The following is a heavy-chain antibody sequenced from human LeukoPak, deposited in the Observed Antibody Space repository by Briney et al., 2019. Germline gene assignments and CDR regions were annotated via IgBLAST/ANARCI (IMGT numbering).Heavy chain of an antibody. J-gene: IGHJ4*02. Sequence: GGSLRLSCAASGFTFSSYAMSWVRQAPGKGLEWVSAISGSGGSTYYADSVKGRFTISRDNSKNTLYLEMNSLRAEDTAVYYCAKGMAGTGLMFDYWGQGTLVIVSS. V-gene: IGHV3-23*01. CDR1: GFTFSSYA. CDR2: ISGSGGST. D-gene: IGHD6-19*01. CDR3: AKGMAGTGLMFDY.